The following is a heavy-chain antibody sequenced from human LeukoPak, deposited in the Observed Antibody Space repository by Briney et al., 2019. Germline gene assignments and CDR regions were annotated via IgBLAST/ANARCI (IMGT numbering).Heavy chain of an antibody. CDR3: TTEGPVVPAARWDYYYYMDV. CDR2: IKSKTDGGTT. CDR1: GFTFSNAW. V-gene: IGHV3-15*01. J-gene: IGHJ6*03. Sequence: GSLRLSFAASGFTFSNAWMSWVRQAPGKGLEWVGRIKSKTDGGTTDYAAPVKGRFTISRDDSKNTLYLQMNSLKTEDTAVYYCTTEGPVVPAARWDYYYYMDVWGKGTTVTISS. D-gene: IGHD2-2*01.